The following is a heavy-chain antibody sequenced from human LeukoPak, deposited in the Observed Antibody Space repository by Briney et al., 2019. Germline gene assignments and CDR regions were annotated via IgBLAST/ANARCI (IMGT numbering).Heavy chain of an antibody. CDR2: INHSGST. CDR1: GGSFSGYY. D-gene: IGHD3-10*01. Sequence: KPSETLSLTCAVYGGSFSGYYWSWIRQPPGKGLEWIGEINHSGSTNYNPSLKSRVTISVDTSKNQFSLKLSSVTAADTAVYYCARGRVVVRGALPHNWFDPWGQGTLVTVSS. J-gene: IGHJ5*02. CDR3: ARGRVVVRGALPHNWFDP. V-gene: IGHV4-34*01.